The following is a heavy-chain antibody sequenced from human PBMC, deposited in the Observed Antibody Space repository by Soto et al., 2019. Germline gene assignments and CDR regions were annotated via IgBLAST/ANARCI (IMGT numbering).Heavy chain of an antibody. CDR2: IYWDNDK. Sequence: QITLKESGPTLVKPTQTLTLTCTFSGFSLSTSGVGVGWIRQPPGKALEWLALIYWDNDKRYSPSLQSRLTITKDTSKNQVVLTMSNRDPVDTATYYCVHXXXXGXXXXXXPSHYYYGTDVWGQGTTVTVSS. J-gene: IGHJ6*02. CDR3: VHXXXXGXXXXXXPSHYYYGTDV. V-gene: IGHV2-5*02. CDR1: GFSLSTSGVG. D-gene: IGHD6-6*01.